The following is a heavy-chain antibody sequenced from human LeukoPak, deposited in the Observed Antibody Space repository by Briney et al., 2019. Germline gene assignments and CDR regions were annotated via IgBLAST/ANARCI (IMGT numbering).Heavy chain of an antibody. Sequence: GGSLRLSCAASGFTFSSYSMNWVRQAPGKGLEWVSSISSSSSYIYYADSVKGRSTISRDNAKNSLYLQMNSLRAEDTAVYYCASLADGSGSYKDYWGQGTLVTVSS. CDR1: GFTFSSYS. CDR2: ISSSSSYI. D-gene: IGHD3-10*01. CDR3: ASLADGSGSYKDY. J-gene: IGHJ4*02. V-gene: IGHV3-21*01.